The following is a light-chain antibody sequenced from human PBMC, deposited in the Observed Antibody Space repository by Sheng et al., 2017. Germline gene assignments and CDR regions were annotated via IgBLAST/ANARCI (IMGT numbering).Light chain of an antibody. CDR2: DTS. CDR3: QLYDTSPPRIT. V-gene: IGKV3-20*01. J-gene: IGKJ5*01. CDR1: QSVRY. Sequence: EIVLTQSPGTLSLSPGERATLSCRASQSVRYLAWYQQNPGQAPRLLIYDTSSRATGIPDRFSGSGSGTDFTLTISGLESEDFALYYCQLYDTSPPRITFGQGTRLEIK.